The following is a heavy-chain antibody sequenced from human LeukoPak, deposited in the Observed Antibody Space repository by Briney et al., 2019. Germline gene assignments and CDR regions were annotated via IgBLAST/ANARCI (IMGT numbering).Heavy chain of an antibody. V-gene: IGHV4-4*07. Sequence: KPSETLSLTCTVSGGSISSYYWSWIRQPAGKGLEWIGRIYTSGSTNYNPSLKSRVTMSVDTSKNQFSLKLSSVTAADTAVYYCARHGIAVEKSPFYGMDVWGQGTTVTVSS. CDR1: GGSISSYY. D-gene: IGHD6-19*01. J-gene: IGHJ6*02. CDR2: IYTSGST. CDR3: ARHGIAVEKSPFYGMDV.